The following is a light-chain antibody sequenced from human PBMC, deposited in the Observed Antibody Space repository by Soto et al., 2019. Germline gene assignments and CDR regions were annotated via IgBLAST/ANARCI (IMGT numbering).Light chain of an antibody. V-gene: IGKV1-8*01. Sequence: AIRMTQSPSSISAFTGDRVTITCRASQPISTYLAWYQQKPWTAPTLLIYAASTLKSGVPSRFSGSASGTDFTITISCLQSEDFATYFCQQYYTYPLAFGQGTQVEIK. CDR2: AAS. CDR1: QPISTY. CDR3: QQYYTYPLA. J-gene: IGKJ1*01.